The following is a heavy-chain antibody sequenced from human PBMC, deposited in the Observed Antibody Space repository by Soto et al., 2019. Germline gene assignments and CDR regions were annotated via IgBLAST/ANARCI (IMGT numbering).Heavy chain of an antibody. D-gene: IGHD3-3*01. CDR2: INHSGST. CDR1: VGSFSGYY. CDR3: ARDQKTDYDFWSGYYAWFDP. Sequence: SETLSLTCAVYVGSFSGYYWSWIRQPPGKGLEWIGEINHSGSTNYNPSLKSRVTISVDTSKNQFSLKLSSVTAADTAVYYCARDQKTDYDFWSGYYAWFDPWGQGTLVTVSS. J-gene: IGHJ5*02. V-gene: IGHV4-34*01.